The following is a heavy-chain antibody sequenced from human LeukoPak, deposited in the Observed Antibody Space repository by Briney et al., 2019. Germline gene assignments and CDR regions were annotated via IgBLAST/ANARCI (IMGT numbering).Heavy chain of an antibody. D-gene: IGHD3-16*01. Sequence: PSETLSLTCTVSGGSISSGGYYWSWIRQHPGKGLEWIGYIYYSGSTYYNPSLKSRVTISVDTSKNQFSLKLSSVTAADTAVYYCARDRPGGVGHFDYWGQGTLVTVSS. CDR2: IYYSGST. CDR3: ARDRPGGVGHFDY. CDR1: GGSISSGGYY. V-gene: IGHV4-31*03. J-gene: IGHJ4*02.